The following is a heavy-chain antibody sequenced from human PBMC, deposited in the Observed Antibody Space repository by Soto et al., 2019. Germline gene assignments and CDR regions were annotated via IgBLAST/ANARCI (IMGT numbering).Heavy chain of an antibody. CDR3: ARDWGTTPRDLRWFDP. V-gene: IGHV4-38-2*02. CDR2: IHHGGSS. D-gene: IGHD3-16*01. J-gene: IGHJ5*02. Sequence: PSETLSLTCAVSGSSIGSSYYWGWIRQPPGKGLEWIGTIHHGGSSFYNPSLKSRVTMSVDTSKNQFSLKLRSVTAADTAVYFCARDWGTTPRDLRWFDPWGQGTLVTVS. CDR1: GSSIGSSYY.